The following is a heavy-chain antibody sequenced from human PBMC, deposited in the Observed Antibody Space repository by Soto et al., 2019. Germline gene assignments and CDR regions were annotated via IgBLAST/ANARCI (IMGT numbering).Heavy chain of an antibody. Sequence: GTSVKVSCEASGYSFTSYGISWVRQAPGQGLEWMGWISAYNGNTNYAQKLQGRVTMTTDTSTSTAYMELRSLRSDDTAVYYCARELSVAGDYWGQGTLVTVSS. CDR1: GYSFTSYG. CDR3: ARELSVAGDY. CDR2: ISAYNGNT. V-gene: IGHV1-18*01. D-gene: IGHD6-19*01. J-gene: IGHJ4*02.